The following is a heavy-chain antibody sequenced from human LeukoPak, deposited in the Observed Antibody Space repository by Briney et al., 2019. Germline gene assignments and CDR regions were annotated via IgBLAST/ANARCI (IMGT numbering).Heavy chain of an antibody. CDR3: ARVRRAYCGGDCYFDY. CDR2: INPSGGST. Sequence: ASVKVSCKASGYTFTSYYMHWVRQAPGQGLGWMGIINPSGGSTSYAQKFQGRVTMTRDTSTSTVYMELSSLRSEDTAVYYCARVRRAYCGGDCYFDYWGQGTLVTVSS. CDR1: GYTFTSYY. D-gene: IGHD2-21*02. V-gene: IGHV1-46*01. J-gene: IGHJ4*02.